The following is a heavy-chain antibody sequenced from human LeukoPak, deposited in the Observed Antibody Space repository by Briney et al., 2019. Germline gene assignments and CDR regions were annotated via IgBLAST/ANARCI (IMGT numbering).Heavy chain of an antibody. CDR2: FFPGDSDT. D-gene: IGHD6-13*01. Sequence: GESLKISCKGSGYSFTSYWIAWVRQMPGKGLEWMGIFFPGDSDTIYSPSFQGQVTISADKSISTAYLQWNSLKTSDTAMYYCATQTAYSSSWYPWGQGTLVTVSS. J-gene: IGHJ5*02. V-gene: IGHV5-51*01. CDR1: GYSFTSYW. CDR3: ATQTAYSSSWYP.